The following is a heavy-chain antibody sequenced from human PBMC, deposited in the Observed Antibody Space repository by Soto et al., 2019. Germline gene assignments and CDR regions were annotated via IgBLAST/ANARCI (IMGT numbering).Heavy chain of an antibody. CDR2: IYNSGST. CDR3: ARESDSGSYYLDY. CDR1: GGSVSSGSYY. V-gene: IGHV4-61*03. D-gene: IGHD3-10*01. J-gene: IGHJ4*02. Sequence: PWETLSLTCTVSGGSVSSGSYYWSWIRQPPGKGLEWIGYIYNSGSTNYNPSLKSRVTISVDTSKNHFSLRMSSVTAADTAVYYCARESDSGSYYLDYWGRGTLVTVSS.